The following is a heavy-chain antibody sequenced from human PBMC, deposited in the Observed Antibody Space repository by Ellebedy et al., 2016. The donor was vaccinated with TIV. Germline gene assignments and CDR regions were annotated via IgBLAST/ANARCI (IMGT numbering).Heavy chain of an antibody. CDR1: GFTFSSYG. V-gene: IGHV3-30*18. CDR2: ISYDGSNK. D-gene: IGHD6-19*01. J-gene: IGHJ4*02. Sequence: GESLKISCAASGFTFSSYGMHWVRQAPGKGLEWVAVISYDGSNKYYADSVKGRFTISRDNSKNTLYLQMNSLRAEDTAVYYCAKAHPDDSSGWSPSGYWGQGTLVTVSS. CDR3: AKAHPDDSSGWSPSGY.